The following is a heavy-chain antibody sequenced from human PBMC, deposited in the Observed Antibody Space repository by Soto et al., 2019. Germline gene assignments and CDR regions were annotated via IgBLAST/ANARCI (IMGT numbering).Heavy chain of an antibody. CDR2: ISSSSSYI. D-gene: IGHD2-8*01. Sequence: GGSLRLSCAASGFTFSSYSMNWVRQAPGKGLEWVSSISSSSSYIYYADSVKGRFTISRDNAKNSLYLQMNSLRAEDTAVYYCARDSALRCTNGVCYTWVIYYYYYMDVWGKGTTVTVSS. CDR3: ARDSALRCTNGVCYTWVIYYYYYMDV. J-gene: IGHJ6*03. V-gene: IGHV3-21*01. CDR1: GFTFSSYS.